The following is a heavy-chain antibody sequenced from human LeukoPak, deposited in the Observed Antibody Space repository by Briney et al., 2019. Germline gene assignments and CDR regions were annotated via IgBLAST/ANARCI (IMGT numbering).Heavy chain of an antibody. J-gene: IGHJ4*02. V-gene: IGHV3-43*02. CDR3: AKVLGYYDSSGYYQEGGFDY. CDR2: ISGDGGST. D-gene: IGHD3-22*01. Sequence: GGSLRLSCAASGFTFDDYAMHWVRQAPGKGLEWVSLISGDGGSTYYEDSVKGRFTISRDNSKNSLYLQMNSLRTEDTALYYCAKVLGYYDSSGYYQEGGFDYWGQGTLVTVSS. CDR1: GFTFDDYA.